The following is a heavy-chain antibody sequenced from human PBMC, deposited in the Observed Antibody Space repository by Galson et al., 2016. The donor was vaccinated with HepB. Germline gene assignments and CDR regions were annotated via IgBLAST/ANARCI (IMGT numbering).Heavy chain of an antibody. Sequence: SLRLSCAASGFTFSRYAMTWVRQAPGKGLEWDSIISYLDGSDKFYANSVKGRFTISRDNSKNTVFLQMYSLRADDTAVYYCAKGYRSTVHLFHDAFDIWGKGTMVTVAS. CDR1: GFTFSRYA. D-gene: IGHD2-2*01. CDR3: AKGYRSTVHLFHDAFDI. V-gene: IGHV3-23*03. CDR2: ISYLDGSDK. J-gene: IGHJ3*02.